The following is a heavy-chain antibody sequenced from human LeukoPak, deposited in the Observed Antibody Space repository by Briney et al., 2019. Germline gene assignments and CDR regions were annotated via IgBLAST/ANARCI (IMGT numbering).Heavy chain of an antibody. Sequence: TGGSLRLSCAASGFTVSSNYMNWVRQAPGKGLEWVSVIYSTNRTYYADSVKGRFTISRDNSKNTLYLQMNSLRAEDTAVYYCARGSGSYLYWGQGTLVTVSA. V-gene: IGHV3-53*01. CDR3: ARGSGSYLY. CDR2: IYSTNRT. D-gene: IGHD1-26*01. CDR1: GFTVSSNY. J-gene: IGHJ4*02.